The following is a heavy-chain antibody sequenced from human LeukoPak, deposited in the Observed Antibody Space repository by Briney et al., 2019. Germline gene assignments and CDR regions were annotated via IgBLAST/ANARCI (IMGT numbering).Heavy chain of an antibody. J-gene: IGHJ4*02. CDR2: IIPIFGTA. D-gene: IGHD3-16*01. Sequence: ASAKVSCKASGGTFSSYAISWVRQAPGQGLEWMGGIIPIFGTANYAQKFQGRVTITTDESTSTAYMELSSLRSEDTAVYYCARDHWGDGALGWGQGTLVTVSS. CDR3: ARDHWGDGALG. CDR1: GGTFSSYA. V-gene: IGHV1-69*05.